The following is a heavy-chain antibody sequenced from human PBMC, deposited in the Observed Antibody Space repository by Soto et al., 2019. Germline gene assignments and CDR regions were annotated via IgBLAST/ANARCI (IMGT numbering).Heavy chain of an antibody. CDR2: FYYSGNP. J-gene: IGHJ3*02. Sequence: QVQLQESGPGLVKPSETLSLTCTVSGGSINSFYWSWIRQPPGQGLEWIGYFYYSGNPYYIPSLKSRVDISVDASKNHLYLRLTSVTAADTAVYYCARSIAVDGFDIWGQGTMVTVSS. CDR3: ARSIAVDGFDI. CDR1: GGSINSFY. V-gene: IGHV4-59*08. D-gene: IGHD6-19*01.